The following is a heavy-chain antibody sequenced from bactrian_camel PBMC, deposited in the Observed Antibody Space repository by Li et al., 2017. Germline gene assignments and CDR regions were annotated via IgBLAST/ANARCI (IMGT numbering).Heavy chain of an antibody. J-gene: IGHJ6*01. CDR1: GFTFSSLA. D-gene: IGHD2*01. Sequence: VQLVESGGDLVQPGGSLRLSCAASGFTFSSLAMSWVRQAPGKGLEWVSAINSAGGSTYYADSVKGRFTASRDNAKNTVYLQMNNLKPEDTAVYYCVPGGTRSASVRCGYWGQGTQVTVS. CDR3: VPGGTRSASVRCGY. V-gene: IGHV3S40*01. CDR2: INSAGGST.